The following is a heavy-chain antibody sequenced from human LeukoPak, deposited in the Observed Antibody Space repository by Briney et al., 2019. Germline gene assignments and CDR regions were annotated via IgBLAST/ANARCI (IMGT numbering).Heavy chain of an antibody. CDR1: GGSISSGDYY. J-gene: IGHJ4*02. CDR3: ARPPQRRYYDSSGYYWVY. Sequence: SETLSLTCTVSGGSISSGDYYWSWIRQPPGKGLEWIGYIYYSGSTYYNPSLKSRVTISVDTSKNQFSLKLSSVTAADTAVYYCARPPQRRYYDSSGYYWVYWGQGTLVTVSS. CDR2: IYYSGST. D-gene: IGHD3-22*01. V-gene: IGHV4-30-4*08.